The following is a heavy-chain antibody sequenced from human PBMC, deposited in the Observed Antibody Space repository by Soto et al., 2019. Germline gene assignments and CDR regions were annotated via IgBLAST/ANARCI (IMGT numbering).Heavy chain of an antibody. CDR2: VYFDGST. J-gene: IGHJ6*04. CDR3: AGHPIAAAPGNRHVDV. V-gene: IGHV4-39*01. Sequence: QLQLQESGPGLVKPSETLSLDCTVSGGSVSSSRYFWGWIRQPPGKGLEWIGSVYFDGSTYYSASLKSRVNISVDTAKNQFSLKLISVTAADTAVYYCAGHPIAAAPGNRHVDVWGIGTTVTVSS. CDR1: GGSVSSSRYF. D-gene: IGHD6-13*01.